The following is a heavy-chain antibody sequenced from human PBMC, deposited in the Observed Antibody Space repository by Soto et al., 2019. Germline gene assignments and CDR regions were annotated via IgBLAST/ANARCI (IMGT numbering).Heavy chain of an antibody. V-gene: IGHV4-34*01. J-gene: IGHJ6*03. CDR3: ARGRRDIVVVPAARIAYYYYMDV. Sequence: QVQLQQWGAGLLKPSETLSLTSAVYGGSFSGYYWSWIRQPPGKGLEWIGEINHSGSTNYNPSLKSRVTISVDTSKNQFSLKLSSVTAADTAVYYCARGRRDIVVVPAARIAYYYYMDVWGKGTTVTVSS. D-gene: IGHD2-2*01. CDR2: INHSGST. CDR1: GGSFSGYY.